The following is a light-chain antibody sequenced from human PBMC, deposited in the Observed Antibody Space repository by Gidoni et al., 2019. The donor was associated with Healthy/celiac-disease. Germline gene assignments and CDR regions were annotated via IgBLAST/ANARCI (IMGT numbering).Light chain of an antibody. V-gene: IGKV1-39*01. J-gene: IGKJ4*01. CDR2: AAS. Sequence: DIQMTKSPSSLSASVGDRVTITCRASQSISSYLNWYQQKPGKAPKLLIYAASSLQSRVPSRFSGSGSGTDFTLTISSLQPEDFATYYCQQSYSTPLSFGGGTKVEIK. CDR1: QSISSY. CDR3: QQSYSTPLS.